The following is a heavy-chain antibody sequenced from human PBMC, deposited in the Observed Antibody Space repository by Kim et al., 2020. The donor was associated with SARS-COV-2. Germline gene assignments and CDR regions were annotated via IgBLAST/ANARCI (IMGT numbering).Heavy chain of an antibody. CDR1: GFTFSDYY. V-gene: IGHV3-11*05. J-gene: IGHJ4*02. CDR3: ARVFITMPVYYFDY. CDR2: ISSSSSYT. D-gene: IGHD3-10*01. Sequence: GGSLRLSCAASGFTFSDYYMSWIRQAPGKGLEWVSYISSSSSYTNYADSVKGRFTISRDNAKNSLYLQMKSLRAEDTAVYYCARVFITMPVYYFDYWGQGTLVTVSS.